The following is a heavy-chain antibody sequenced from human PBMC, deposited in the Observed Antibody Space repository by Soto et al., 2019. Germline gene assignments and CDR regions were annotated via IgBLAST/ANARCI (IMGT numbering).Heavy chain of an antibody. CDR1: GFTFSSYE. D-gene: IGHD3-10*01. CDR2: ISSSGSTI. J-gene: IGHJ6*02. V-gene: IGHV3-48*03. CDR3: ARDLVTMVRGVIIKENGMDV. Sequence: EVQLVESGGGLVQPGGSLRLSCAASGFTFSSYEMNWVRQAPGKGLEWVSYISSSGSTIYYADSVKGRFTISRDNAKNSLYLQMNSLRAEDTAVYYCARDLVTMVRGVIIKENGMDVWGQGTTVTVSS.